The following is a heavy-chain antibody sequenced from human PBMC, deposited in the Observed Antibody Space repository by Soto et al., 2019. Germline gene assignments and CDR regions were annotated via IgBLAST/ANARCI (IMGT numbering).Heavy chain of an antibody. Sequence: GGSLRLSCPASGFTFSDAWMNWVRQSPGKGLEWVGRIISQIHGGATDYAAPVKGRFTISRDDSKNTLFLQMNSLKTEDTAVYYYAAGTGRSDFDYWGQGTLVTVSS. CDR1: GFTFSDAW. V-gene: IGHV3-15*01. D-gene: IGHD3-3*01. CDR2: IISQIHGGAT. J-gene: IGHJ4*02. CDR3: AAGTGRSDFDY.